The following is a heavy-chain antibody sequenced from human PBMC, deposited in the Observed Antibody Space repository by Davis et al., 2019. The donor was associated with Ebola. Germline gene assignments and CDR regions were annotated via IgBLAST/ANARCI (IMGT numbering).Heavy chain of an antibody. CDR2: IYYSGHT. CDR1: GGSISSSSYY. Sequence: SETLSLTCTVSGGSISSSSYYWGWIRQPPGKGLEWIGSIYYSGHTYYAPSLKSRVTISIDTSKNQFSLKLISVTAADTAVYYCARLFGAAAHHFDYWGQGTLVTVSS. CDR3: ARLFGAAAHHFDY. D-gene: IGHD3-16*01. V-gene: IGHV4-39*01. J-gene: IGHJ4*02.